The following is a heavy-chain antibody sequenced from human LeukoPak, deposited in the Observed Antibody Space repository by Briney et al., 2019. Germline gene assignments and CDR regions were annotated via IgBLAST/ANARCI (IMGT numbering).Heavy chain of an antibody. CDR2: INSDGTAT. V-gene: IGHV3-74*01. D-gene: IGHD2-21*01. CDR1: GFTFSSYW. CDR3: ARDFVTHGA. Sequence: PGGSLRLSCEASGFTFSSYWMHWVRQAPGKGLVWVSRINSDGTATSYADSVRGRFTISRDNAKNSLYLQMNSLRAEDTAVYYCARDFVTHGAWGQGTLVTVSS. J-gene: IGHJ4*02.